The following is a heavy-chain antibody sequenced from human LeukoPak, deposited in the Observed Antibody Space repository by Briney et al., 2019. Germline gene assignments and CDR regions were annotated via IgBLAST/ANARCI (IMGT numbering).Heavy chain of an antibody. V-gene: IGHV3-23*01. CDR3: AKGIYSSGWSYFDY. J-gene: IGHJ4*01. CDR1: GFTFSNSA. D-gene: IGHD6-19*01. Sequence: GGSLRLSCAASGFTFSNSAMSWVRQAPGKGLEWVSTLSGSGITTYYADSVKGRFTISRDNSKNTLYLQMNTLRAEDSAVYYCAKGIYSSGWSYFDYWGHGTLVTVSS. CDR2: LSGSGITT.